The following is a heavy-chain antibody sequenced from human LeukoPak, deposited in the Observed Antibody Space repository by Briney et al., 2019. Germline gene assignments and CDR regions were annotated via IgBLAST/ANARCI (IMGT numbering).Heavy chain of an antibody. Sequence: GGSLRLSCAASGFTFNNYAMNWVRQAPGKGLEWVSTLSTGGGSAYYADSVKGRFTISRDNSKNTLYLQMNSLRAEDTAVYYCARENRLAPDYWGQGTLVTVSS. CDR1: GFTFNNYA. CDR2: LSTGGGSA. CDR3: ARENRLAPDY. J-gene: IGHJ4*02. D-gene: IGHD1-14*01. V-gene: IGHV3-23*01.